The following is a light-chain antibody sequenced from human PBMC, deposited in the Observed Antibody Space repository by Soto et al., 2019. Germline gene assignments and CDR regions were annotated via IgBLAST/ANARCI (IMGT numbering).Light chain of an antibody. CDR2: AAS. V-gene: IGKV1-27*01. Sequence: DIQMTQSPSSLSASVGDRVTITCRASQGISTYLVWYQQKQGTVPKLLIFAASTLQSRVPSRLSGSGSGTDFTLTISSLQPEDVATYYCQNYNGAPRTFGQGTKVEIK. CDR3: QNYNGAPRT. CDR1: QGISTY. J-gene: IGKJ1*01.